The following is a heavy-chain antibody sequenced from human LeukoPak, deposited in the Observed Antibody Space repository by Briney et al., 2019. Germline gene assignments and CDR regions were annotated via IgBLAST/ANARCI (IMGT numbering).Heavy chain of an antibody. CDR1: GYTFTSYY. D-gene: IGHD3-16*02. Sequence: GASVKVSCKASGYTFTSYYMHWVRQAPGQGLEWKGWINPNSGGTNYAQKFQGRVTMTRDTSISTAYMELSRLRSGDTAVYYCALLGSYPSGPQFDYWGQGTLVTVSS. V-gene: IGHV1-2*02. J-gene: IGHJ4*02. CDR3: ALLGSYPSGPQFDY. CDR2: INPNSGGT.